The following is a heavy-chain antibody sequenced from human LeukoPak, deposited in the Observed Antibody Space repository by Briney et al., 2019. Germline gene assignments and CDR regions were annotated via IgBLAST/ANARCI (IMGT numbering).Heavy chain of an antibody. D-gene: IGHD5-24*01. CDR3: ARGSLKPSIHGPYYYYYYGMDV. J-gene: IGHJ6*02. V-gene: IGHV4-59*12. CDR1: GGGSMSSYY. CDR2: IYYTGST. Sequence: PSETLSLTCSVSGGGSMSSYYWSWIRQPPGKGLEWIGYIYYTGSTNYNPSLKSRVTISVDTSNNQFSLKLSSVTAADTAVYYCARGSLKPSIHGPYYYYYYGMDVWGQGTTVTVSS.